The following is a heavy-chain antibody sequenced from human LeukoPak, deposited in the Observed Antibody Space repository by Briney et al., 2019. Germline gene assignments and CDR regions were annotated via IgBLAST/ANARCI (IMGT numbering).Heavy chain of an antibody. D-gene: IGHD3-22*01. CDR1: GGSISSSSYY. J-gene: IGHJ4*02. Sequence: SETLSLTCTVSGGSISSSSYYWGWIRQPPGKGLEWIGSIYYSGSTYYNPSLKSRVTISVDTSKNQFSLKLSSVTAADTAVYYCAREHYDSSGYYNDYWGQGTLVTVSS. CDR2: IYYSGST. V-gene: IGHV4-39*07. CDR3: AREHYDSSGYYNDY.